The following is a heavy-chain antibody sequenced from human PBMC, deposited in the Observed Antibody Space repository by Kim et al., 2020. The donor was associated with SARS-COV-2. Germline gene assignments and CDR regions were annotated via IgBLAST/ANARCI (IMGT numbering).Heavy chain of an antibody. CDR3: ARDGAFGGSYSVRAFDI. D-gene: IGHD1-26*01. J-gene: IGHJ3*02. Sequence: VKGRFTISRDNAKNSLYLQMNSLRAEDTAVYYCARDGAFGGSYSVRAFDIWGQGTMVTVSS. V-gene: IGHV3-11*06.